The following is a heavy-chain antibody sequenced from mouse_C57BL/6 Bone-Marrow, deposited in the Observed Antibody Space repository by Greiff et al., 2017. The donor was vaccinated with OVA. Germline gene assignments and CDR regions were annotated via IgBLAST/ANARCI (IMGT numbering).Heavy chain of an antibody. J-gene: IGHJ3*01. CDR3: ARGVFLFAY. Sequence: ESGPGLVKPSQSLSLTCSVTGYSITRGYYWNWIRQFPGNKLEWMGYISYDGSNNYNPSLKNRISITRDTSKNQFFLKLNSVTTEDTATYYCARGVFLFAYWGQGTLVTVSA. V-gene: IGHV3-6*01. CDR1: GYSITRGYY. CDR2: ISYDGSN.